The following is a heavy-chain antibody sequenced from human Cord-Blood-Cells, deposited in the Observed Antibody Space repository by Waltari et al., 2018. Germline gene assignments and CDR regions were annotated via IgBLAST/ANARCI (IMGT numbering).Heavy chain of an antibody. CDR3: ARSDYYGSGSRIPQNDYYYYYGMDV. V-gene: IGHV3-74*01. CDR1: GFTFSSYW. CDR2: DST. J-gene: IGHJ6*02. Sequence: EVQLVESGGGLVQPGGSLRLSCAASGFTFSSYWMHWVRQAPGKGLVDSTRHADSVKDRVTISRDNAKNTLYLQMSSLRAEYTAVYYCARSDYYGSGSRIPQNDYYYYYGMDVWGQGTTVTVSS. D-gene: IGHD3-10*01.